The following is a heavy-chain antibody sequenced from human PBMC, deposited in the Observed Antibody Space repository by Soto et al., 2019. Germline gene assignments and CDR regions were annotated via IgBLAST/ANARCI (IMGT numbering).Heavy chain of an antibody. CDR1: GYTFTNSG. CDR2: IGAYNGRT. D-gene: IGHD3-22*01. V-gene: IGHV1-18*01. CDR3: AREDYYDSSGYLPVGYYFGMAV. J-gene: IGHJ6*02. Sequence: VKVSCKASGYTFTNSGISWVQQPPGQGLEWRGWIGAYNGRTKYAQKPQGTVTTHKDTSTSTASMELRSLKSDDTDVYYCAREDYYDSSGYLPVGYYFGMAVGG.